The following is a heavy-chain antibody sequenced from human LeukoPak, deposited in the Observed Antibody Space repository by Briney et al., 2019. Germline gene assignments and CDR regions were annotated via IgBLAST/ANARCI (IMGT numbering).Heavy chain of an antibody. J-gene: IGHJ4*02. V-gene: IGHV3-11*01. CDR2: ISSSGSTI. D-gene: IGHD5-18*01. Sequence: GGSLRLSCAASGFIFSDYYMTWIRQAPGKGLEWLSYISSSGSTIYYADSVKGRITISRDNAKNSLYLQMNSLRAEDTAVYYCARDQRYSYGYDNWGQGTLVTVSS. CDR1: GFIFSDYY. CDR3: ARDQRYSYGYDN.